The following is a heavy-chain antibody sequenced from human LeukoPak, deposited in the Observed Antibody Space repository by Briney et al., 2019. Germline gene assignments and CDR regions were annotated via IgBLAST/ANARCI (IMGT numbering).Heavy chain of an antibody. CDR2: INPNSGGT. D-gene: IGHD1-20*01. J-gene: IGHJ3*01. V-gene: IGHV1-2*02. Sequence: ASVKVSCKASGYTFTGYYMHWVRQAPGQGLEWMGWINPNSGGTNYAQKFQGGVTMARDTSISTAYMELSRLRSDDTAVYYCARDSRLGITGTSGAFDLWGQGTMVTVSS. CDR1: GYTFTGYY. CDR3: ARDSRLGITGTSGAFDL.